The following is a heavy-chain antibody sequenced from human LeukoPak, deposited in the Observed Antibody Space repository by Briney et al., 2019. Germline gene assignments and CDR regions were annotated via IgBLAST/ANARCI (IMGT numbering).Heavy chain of an antibody. D-gene: IGHD1-20*01. Sequence: HLGGSLRLSCAASGFTFSSYEMNWVRQAPGKGLEWVSYISTSGTTIYYADSVKGRFTISRDNAKNSLYLQMNSLRAEDTAVYYCARDSPITGSFYYYMDVWGKGTTVTVSS. CDR2: ISTSGTTI. J-gene: IGHJ6*03. CDR3: ARDSPITGSFYYYMDV. V-gene: IGHV3-48*03. CDR1: GFTFSSYE.